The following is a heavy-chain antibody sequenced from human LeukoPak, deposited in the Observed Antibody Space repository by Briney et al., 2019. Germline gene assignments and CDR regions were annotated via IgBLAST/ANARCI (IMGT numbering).Heavy chain of an antibody. D-gene: IGHD2-15*01. Sequence: SETLSLTCAVYGGSFSGYYWSWIREPPGKGLVWMGEINHSGSTNYNPSLQSRVTISADTSKNQFSLNLRSVIAADTAVYYCTRGLRLGYCSGGSCYYWFDPWGQGTRVTVSS. CDR3: TRGLRLGYCSGGSCYYWFDP. CDR2: INHSGST. V-gene: IGHV4-34*01. CDR1: GGSFSGYY. J-gene: IGHJ5*02.